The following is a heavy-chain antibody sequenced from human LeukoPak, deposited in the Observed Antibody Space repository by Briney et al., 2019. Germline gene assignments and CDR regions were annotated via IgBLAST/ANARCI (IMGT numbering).Heavy chain of an antibody. V-gene: IGHV3-23*01. CDR3: AKNQGSSWQFYFDY. Sequence: PGGSLRLSCAAAGFTVSTYAMSWVSQAPGKGLEWVSAISGSGGTYYADSVKGRFTISRDNAKNTLYLQMNSLRVEDTAVYYCAKNQGSSWQFYFDYWGQGTLVTVSS. D-gene: IGHD6-13*01. CDR1: GFTVSTYA. J-gene: IGHJ4*02. CDR2: ISGSGGT.